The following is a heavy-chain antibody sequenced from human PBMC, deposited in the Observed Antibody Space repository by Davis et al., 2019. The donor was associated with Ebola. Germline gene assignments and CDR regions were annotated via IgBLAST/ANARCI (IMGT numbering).Heavy chain of an antibody. V-gene: IGHV3-73*01. CDR3: ARGSGPLYYYYGMDV. CDR2: IRSKANSYAT. CDR1: GFTFSGSA. Sequence: GGSLRLSCAASGFTFSGSAMHWVRQASGKGLEWVGRIRSKANSYATAYAASVKGRFTISRDDSKNTAYLQMNSLKTEDTAVYYCARGSGPLYYYYGMDVWGQGTTVTVSS. J-gene: IGHJ6*02. D-gene: IGHD3-3*01.